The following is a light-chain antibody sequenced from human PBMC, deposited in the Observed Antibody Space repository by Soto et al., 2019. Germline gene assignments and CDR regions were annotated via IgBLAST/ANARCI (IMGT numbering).Light chain of an antibody. V-gene: IGKV1-5*03. CDR2: EAS. Sequence: DIQMTQSPSTLSASVGDRVTITCRASQSISNWLAWYQQKPGKAPKLLIYEASSLESGVPSRFSGSGSATEFTLTISSLQPDDFATYFCQESKTYSRTFGQGTKVEIK. J-gene: IGKJ1*01. CDR1: QSISNW. CDR3: QESKTYSRT.